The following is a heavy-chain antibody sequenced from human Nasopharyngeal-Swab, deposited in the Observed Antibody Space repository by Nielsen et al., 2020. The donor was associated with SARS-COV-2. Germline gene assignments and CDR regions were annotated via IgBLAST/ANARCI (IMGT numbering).Heavy chain of an antibody. D-gene: IGHD3-22*01. CDR3: AREGAPYYYDSSGFDTVPSGWDYFDY. J-gene: IGHJ4*02. Sequence: GGSLRLSCAASGFTFSSYAMHWVRQAPGKGLEWVAVISYDGSNKYYADSVKGRFTISRDNSKNTLYLQMNSLRAEDTAVYYCAREGAPYYYDSSGFDTVPSGWDYFDYWGQGTLVTVSS. CDR2: ISYDGSNK. CDR1: GFTFSSYA. V-gene: IGHV3-30-3*01.